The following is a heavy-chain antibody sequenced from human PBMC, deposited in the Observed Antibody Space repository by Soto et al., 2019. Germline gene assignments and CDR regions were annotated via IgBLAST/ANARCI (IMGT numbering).Heavy chain of an antibody. V-gene: IGHV1-18*01. D-gene: IGHD3-10*01. Sequence: ASVKVSCKAPGYTFTSYGISWVRQAPGQGLEWMGWISAYNGNTNYAQKLQGRVTMTTDTSTSTAYMELRSLRSDDTAVYYCAREKGRYYNPVGLVDYWGQGTLVTVSS. CDR3: AREKGRYYNPVGLVDY. J-gene: IGHJ4*02. CDR2: ISAYNGNT. CDR1: GYTFTSYG.